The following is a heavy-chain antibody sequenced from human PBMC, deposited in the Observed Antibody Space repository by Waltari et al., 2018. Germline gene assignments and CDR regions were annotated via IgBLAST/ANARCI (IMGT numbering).Heavy chain of an antibody. J-gene: IGHJ4*02. CDR3: ARGQQLSDY. CDR1: GYTLTELS. V-gene: IGHV1-8*01. D-gene: IGHD6-13*01. Sequence: QVQLVQSGAEVKKPGASVKVSCKVSGYTLTELSMHWVRQATGQGLEWMGWMNPNSGNTGYAQKFQGRVTMTRNTSISTAYMELSSLRSEDTAVYYCARGQQLSDYWGQGTLVTVSS. CDR2: MNPNSGNT.